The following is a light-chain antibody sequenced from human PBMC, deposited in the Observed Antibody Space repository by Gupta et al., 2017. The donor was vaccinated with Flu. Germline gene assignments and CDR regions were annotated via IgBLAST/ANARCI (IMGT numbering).Light chain of an antibody. CDR2: AAS. J-gene: IGKJ4*02. CDR3: QQANNLPPA. Sequence: PSSVSASQGDRVTITCRASQGIYSWLAWYQQKPGKAPGLLISAASRVQSGIPARFRGSGSGTDFTLTINRLQPEDFATYYGQQANNLPPAFGEGTKVEIK. CDR1: QGIYSW. V-gene: IGKV1-12*01.